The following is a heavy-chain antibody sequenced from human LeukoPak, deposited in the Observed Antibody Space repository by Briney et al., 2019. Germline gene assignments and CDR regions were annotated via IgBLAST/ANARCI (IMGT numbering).Heavy chain of an antibody. V-gene: IGHV3-23*01. Sequence: GGSLRLSCAASGFTFTNDGMSWVRQAPGKGLEWVSLISAAGNTKHYADSVKGRFTISRDNSKSTLYLQMNSLRAEDTAIYYCARDLYTERGDLWGQGTMVTVSS. CDR3: ARDLYTERGDL. CDR1: GFTFTNDG. CDR2: ISAAGNTK. D-gene: IGHD2-2*02. J-gene: IGHJ3*01.